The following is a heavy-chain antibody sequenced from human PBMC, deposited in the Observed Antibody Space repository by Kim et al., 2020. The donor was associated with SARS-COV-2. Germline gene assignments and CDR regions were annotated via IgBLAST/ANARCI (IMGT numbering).Heavy chain of an antibody. Sequence: QKFQGRGTITADESTSTAFMELGSLRSEDTAVYYCARAVDCSSTSCPLDYWGQGTLVTVSS. V-gene: IGHV1-69*01. D-gene: IGHD2-2*01. J-gene: IGHJ4*02. CDR3: ARAVDCSSTSCPLDY.